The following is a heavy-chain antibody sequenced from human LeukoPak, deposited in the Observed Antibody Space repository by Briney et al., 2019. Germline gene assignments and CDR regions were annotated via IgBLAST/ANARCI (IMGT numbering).Heavy chain of an antibody. Sequence: PGGSLRLSCAASGFTFSSYAMSWVRQAPGKGLEWVSAISGSGGSTYYADSVKGRFTISRDNPKNTLYLQMNSLRAEDTAVYYCAKDLTKIRFLEWLLDFDYWGQGTLVTVSS. CDR1: GFTFSSYA. V-gene: IGHV3-23*01. CDR2: ISGSGGST. J-gene: IGHJ4*02. CDR3: AKDLTKIRFLEWLLDFDY. D-gene: IGHD3-3*01.